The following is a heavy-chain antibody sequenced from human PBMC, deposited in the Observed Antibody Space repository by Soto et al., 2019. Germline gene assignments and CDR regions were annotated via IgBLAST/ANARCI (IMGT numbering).Heavy chain of an antibody. Sequence: GGSLRLSCAASGFTFDDYAMHWVRQAPGKGLEWVSGISWNSGSIGYADSAKGRFTISRDNAKNSLYLQMNSLRAEDTALYYCAKRTLSSDAFDIWGQGTMVTVSS. CDR3: AKRTLSSDAFDI. CDR2: ISWNSGSI. V-gene: IGHV3-9*01. J-gene: IGHJ3*02. CDR1: GFTFDDYA.